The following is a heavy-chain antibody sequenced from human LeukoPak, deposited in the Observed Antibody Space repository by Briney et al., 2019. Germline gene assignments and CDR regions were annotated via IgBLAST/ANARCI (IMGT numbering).Heavy chain of an antibody. CDR1: GYTFTSYD. D-gene: IGHD3-10*01. V-gene: IGHV1-8*01. Sequence: ASVKVSCKASGYTFTSYDINWVRQATGQGVEWMGWMNPNSGNTGYAQKFQGRVTMTRNTSISTAYMELSSLRSEDTAVYYCARDTYYYGSGGAFDIWGQGTMVTVSS. J-gene: IGHJ3*02. CDR3: ARDTYYYGSGGAFDI. CDR2: MNPNSGNT.